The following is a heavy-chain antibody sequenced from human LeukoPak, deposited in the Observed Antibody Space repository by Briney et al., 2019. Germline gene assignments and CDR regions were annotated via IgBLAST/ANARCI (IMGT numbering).Heavy chain of an antibody. Sequence: GGSLRLSCAASGFTVSSNYMSWVRQAPGKGLEWVSVIYSGGSTYYADSVKGRFTISRDNSKNTLYLQMNSLRAGDTAVYYCARDPYSSGWYKDAFDIWGQGTMVTVSS. CDR2: IYSGGST. CDR3: ARDPYSSGWYKDAFDI. V-gene: IGHV3-53*01. D-gene: IGHD6-19*01. CDR1: GFTVSSNY. J-gene: IGHJ3*02.